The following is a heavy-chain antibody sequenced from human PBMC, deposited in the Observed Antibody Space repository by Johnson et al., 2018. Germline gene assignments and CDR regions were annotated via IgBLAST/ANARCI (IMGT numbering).Heavy chain of an antibody. CDR1: GFTFGDYA. J-gene: IGHJ6*02. CDR3: RGYYDSSGYVHYYGMDV. D-gene: IGHD3-22*01. Sequence: VQLQESGGGLVQPGRSXRLSCTASGFTFGDYAMSWFRQAPGKGLEWVGFIRSKAYGGTTEYAASVKGRFTISRDDSKSIAYLQMNSLKTEDTAVYYCRGYYDSSGYVHYYGMDVWGQGTTVTVSS. V-gene: IGHV3-49*03. CDR2: IRSKAYGGTT.